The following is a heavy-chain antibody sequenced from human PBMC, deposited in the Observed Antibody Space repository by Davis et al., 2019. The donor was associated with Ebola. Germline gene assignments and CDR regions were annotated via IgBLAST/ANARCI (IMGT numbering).Heavy chain of an antibody. J-gene: IGHJ5*02. Sequence: SETLSLTCAVYGGSFSGYYWGWIRQPPGKGLEWIGYIYYSGSTNYNPSLKSRVTISVDTSKNQFSLKLSSVTAADTAVYYCARWAIAAAGNNWFDPWGQGTLVTVSS. CDR3: ARWAIAAAGNNWFDP. CDR1: GGSFSGYY. CDR2: IYYSGST. D-gene: IGHD6-13*01. V-gene: IGHV4-59*01.